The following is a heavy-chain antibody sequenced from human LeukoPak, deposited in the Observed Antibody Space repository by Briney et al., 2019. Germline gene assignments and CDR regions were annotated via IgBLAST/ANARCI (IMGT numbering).Heavy chain of an antibody. Sequence: GGSLRLSCAASGFTFSSYWMSWVRQAPGKGLEWVANIKQDGSEKYYVDSVKGRFTISRDNAKNSLYLQMNSLRAADTAVYYCARDSSSWYSSWFDPWGQGTLVTVSS. CDR1: GFTFSSYW. V-gene: IGHV3-7*01. CDR3: ARDSSSWYSSWFDP. D-gene: IGHD6-13*01. CDR2: IKQDGSEK. J-gene: IGHJ5*02.